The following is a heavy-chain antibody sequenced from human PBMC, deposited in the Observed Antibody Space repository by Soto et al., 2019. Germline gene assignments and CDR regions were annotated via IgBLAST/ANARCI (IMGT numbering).Heavy chain of an antibody. D-gene: IGHD4-17*01. CDR2: IYYSGST. J-gene: IGHJ4*02. CDR1: GGSISSGGYY. Sequence: QVQLQESGPGLVKPSQTLSLTCTVSGGSISSGGYYWSWIRQHPGKGLEWIGYIYYSGSTYYNPSLKGRVTLSVDTSKTQFSLKLSSVTAADTAVYYCARGHGDYWGADYWGQGTLVTVSS. V-gene: IGHV4-31*03. CDR3: ARGHGDYWGADY.